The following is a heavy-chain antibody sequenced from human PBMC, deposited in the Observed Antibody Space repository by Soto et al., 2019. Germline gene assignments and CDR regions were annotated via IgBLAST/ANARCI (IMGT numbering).Heavy chain of an antibody. CDR1: GIIFSNYA. CDR2: ISGSGGSS. Sequence: GGSLRLSCAASGIIFSNYAMSWVRQAPGKGLEWVSAISGSGGSSYDADSVKGRFTISRDNSKNTLYLQMTSLRAEDTALYYCALNLVNRLGGQYIDLWGRGTLVTVSS. J-gene: IGHJ2*01. V-gene: IGHV3-23*01. D-gene: IGHD3-16*01. CDR3: ALNLVNRLGGQYIDL.